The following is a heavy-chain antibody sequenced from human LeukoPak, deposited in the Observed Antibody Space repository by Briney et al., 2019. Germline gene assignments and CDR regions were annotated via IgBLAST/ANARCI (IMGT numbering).Heavy chain of an antibody. Sequence: ASAKVSCKASGYTFSGSYIHWVRQAPGQGLEWMGRINPNSGDTNFAQTFQGRVTMTRDTSITTAYMELSSLTSDDTAVYFCARSAEHCNNGVCFTDYYMDVWGKGTTVTVSS. CDR1: GYTFSGSY. CDR2: INPNSGDT. V-gene: IGHV1-2*06. J-gene: IGHJ6*03. D-gene: IGHD2-8*01. CDR3: ARSAEHCNNGVCFTDYYMDV.